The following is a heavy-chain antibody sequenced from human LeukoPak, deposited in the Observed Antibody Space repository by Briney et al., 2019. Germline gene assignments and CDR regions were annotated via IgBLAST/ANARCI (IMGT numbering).Heavy chain of an antibody. CDR3: AKAGISGSYPFDY. CDR2: ISSSGGSI. Sequence: GGSLRLSCAASGFTFSTYAMSWVRQAPGKGLEWVSAISSSGGSIYYADSVKGRFTISRDNSKNTLYLQMNSLRAEDTAVYYCAKAGISGSYPFDYWGQGTLVTVSS. J-gene: IGHJ4*02. D-gene: IGHD1-26*01. V-gene: IGHV3-23*01. CDR1: GFTFSTYA.